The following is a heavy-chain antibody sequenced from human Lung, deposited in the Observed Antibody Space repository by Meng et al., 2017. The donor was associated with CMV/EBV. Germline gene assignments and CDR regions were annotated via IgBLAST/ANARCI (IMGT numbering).Heavy chain of an antibody. J-gene: IGHJ4*02. CDR1: GFSFSNYD. V-gene: IGHV3-30*02. CDR2: IRYDGSNK. Sequence: GGSXRLXXAASGFSFSNYDMHWVRQAPGKGLEWVAIIRYDGSNKYNTDSVKGRFTISRDNSKNTLSLQMNSLGAEDTAVYYCAKNGQGTSGWFHFDLWGQGXLVTVSS. D-gene: IGHD6-19*01. CDR3: AKNGQGTSGWFHFDL.